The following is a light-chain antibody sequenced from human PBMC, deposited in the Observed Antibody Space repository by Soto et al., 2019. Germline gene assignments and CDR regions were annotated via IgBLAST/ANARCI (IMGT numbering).Light chain of an antibody. CDR1: QNIFTY. CDR3: QHSYRSPT. CDR2: ATS. J-gene: IGKJ2*01. V-gene: IGKV1-39*01. Sequence: DIQVTQSPSSLSASVGDRVTITCRASQNIFTYLNWYTQRPGQAPNLLIYATSNLQSGVPSRFSGSGSGTDFTLTISSLQPEDFATYYCQHSYRSPTFGQGTMVEI.